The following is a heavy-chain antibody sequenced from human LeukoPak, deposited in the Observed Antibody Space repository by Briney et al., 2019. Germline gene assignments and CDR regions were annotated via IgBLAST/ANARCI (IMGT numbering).Heavy chain of an antibody. J-gene: IGHJ4*02. CDR2: IYYSGST. Sequence: NPSETLSLTCTVSGGSISSHYWSWIRQPPGKGLEWIRYIYYSGSTNYNPSLKSRVTISVDTSKNQFSLKLGSVTAADTAVYYCARGIIRAGGLQFGYWGQGTLVTVSS. D-gene: IGHD5-24*01. V-gene: IGHV4-59*11. CDR3: ARGIIRAGGLQFGY. CDR1: GGSISSHY.